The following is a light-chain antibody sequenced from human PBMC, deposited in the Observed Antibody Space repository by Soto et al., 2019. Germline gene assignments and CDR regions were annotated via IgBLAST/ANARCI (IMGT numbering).Light chain of an antibody. CDR2: GTS. V-gene: IGKV3-20*01. J-gene: IGKJ5*01. CDR1: QSVSSK. Sequence: DIVMTQSPTNLSVSPGERATLSCMASQSVSSKLAWYQQKPGQAPRLLMSGTSNRATGTPDRFSGSGSGTDFTLTISRLEPEDFAVYYCQQYGIPPITFGQGTLLE. CDR3: QQYGIPPIT.